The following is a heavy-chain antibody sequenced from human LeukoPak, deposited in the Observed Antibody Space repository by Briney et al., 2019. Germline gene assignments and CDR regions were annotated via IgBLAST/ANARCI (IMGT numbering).Heavy chain of an antibody. J-gene: IGHJ4*02. CDR1: GFIFTSYA. V-gene: IGHV3-23*01. Sequence: PGGSLRLSCAASGFIFTSYAMSWVRQAPGKGLEWVSAISGSGGSTYYAASVKGRFTISRDNSKHTLYLQMNSLRAEDTAVYYCAKVVKLQYNYWGQGTLVTVSS. D-gene: IGHD3-16*02. CDR2: ISGSGGST. CDR3: AKVVKLQYNY.